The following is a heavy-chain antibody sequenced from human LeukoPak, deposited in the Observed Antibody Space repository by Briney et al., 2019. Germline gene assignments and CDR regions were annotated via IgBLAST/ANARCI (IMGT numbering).Heavy chain of an antibody. CDR1: GFTFSSYA. D-gene: IGHD6-19*01. CDR3: ARGGGGPQWLGHPGLFDY. J-gene: IGHJ4*02. Sequence: GGSLRLSCAASGFTFSSYAMHWVRQAPGKGLEWVAVISYDGSNKYYADSVKGRFTISRDNSKSTLYLQMNSLRAEGTAVYYCARGGGGPQWLGHPGLFDYWGQGTLVTVSS. V-gene: IGHV3-30-3*01. CDR2: ISYDGSNK.